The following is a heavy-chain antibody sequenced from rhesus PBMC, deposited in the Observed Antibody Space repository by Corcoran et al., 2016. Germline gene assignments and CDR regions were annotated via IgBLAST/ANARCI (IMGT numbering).Heavy chain of an antibody. CDR3: ARDRGSLYYFDY. CDR2: IDGSAAST. V-gene: IGHV4-160*01. CDR1: GGSISDSYY. J-gene: IGHJ4*01. D-gene: IGHD2-39*01. Sequence: QVQLQESGPGLVKPSETLSLTCTVSGGSISDSYYWSWIRQPPGKGLEWMGRIDGSAASTNNNPSLKRRGTISRDTSKNHFSLKLSSVTAADTSVYYCARDRGSLYYFDYWGQGVLVTVSS.